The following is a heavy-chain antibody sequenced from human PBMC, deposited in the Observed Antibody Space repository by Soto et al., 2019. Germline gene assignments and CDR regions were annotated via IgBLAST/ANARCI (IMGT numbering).Heavy chain of an antibody. J-gene: IGHJ3*02. CDR2: RYDVDGT. Sequence: DVQLVASGGGVIQPGGSLRLSCAALGLTVRGKKYTTWVRQAPGKGLEWVSARYDVDGTDYAASAKGRFTISRDNSTNIIYLEMNSLGSDDTAVYYCASCLERGGDYDIWGLGTMVTVSS. V-gene: IGHV3-53*01. D-gene: IGHD1-1*01. CDR1: GLTVRGKKY. CDR3: ASCLERGGDYDI.